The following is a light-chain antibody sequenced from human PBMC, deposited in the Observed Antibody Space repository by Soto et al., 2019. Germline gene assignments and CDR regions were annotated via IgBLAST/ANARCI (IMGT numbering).Light chain of an antibody. CDR3: QQDDTFPIT. J-gene: IGKJ5*01. Sequence: DIQMTQSPSSVSASVGDRVTITCQASQGISRSLAWYQQKPGKAPKLLIYAAYSLQSGVQSRFSGSGFGTDFTLTTRSLQPEDSAIYYCQQDDTFPITFGEGTRLEIK. CDR2: AAY. CDR1: QGISRS. V-gene: IGKV1-12*01.